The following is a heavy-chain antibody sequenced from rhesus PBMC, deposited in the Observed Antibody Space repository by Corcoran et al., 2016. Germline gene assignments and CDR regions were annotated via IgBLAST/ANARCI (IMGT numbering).Heavy chain of an antibody. CDR1: GGSISSSY. D-gene: IGHD5-12*01. V-gene: IGHV4-169*01. Sequence: LQLQESGQGLVKRSETLAVTCAVAGGSISSSYWSWIRQAPGKGLEWMGYIYGSGNSTNSYPSRRRRVTRSDTAAEYQLSLKLGSVSAADTAVDDCSRGGRGYSYRDALDFWGEGLSVTVSS. CDR2: IYGSGNST. CDR3: SRGGRGYSYRDALDF. J-gene: IGHJ3*01.